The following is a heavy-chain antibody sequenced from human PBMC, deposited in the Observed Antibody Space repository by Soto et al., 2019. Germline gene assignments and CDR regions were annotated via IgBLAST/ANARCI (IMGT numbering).Heavy chain of an antibody. CDR3: ARGNRITMVRGVIFGTDYYYMDV. Sequence: GGSLRLSCAASGFTVSSNYMSWVRQAPGKGLEWVSVIYSGGSTYYADSVKGRFTISRHNSKNTLYLQMNSLRAEDTAVYYCARGNRITMVRGVIFGTDYYYMDVWGKGTTVTVSS. J-gene: IGHJ6*03. V-gene: IGHV3-53*04. CDR1: GFTVSSNY. D-gene: IGHD3-10*01. CDR2: IYSGGST.